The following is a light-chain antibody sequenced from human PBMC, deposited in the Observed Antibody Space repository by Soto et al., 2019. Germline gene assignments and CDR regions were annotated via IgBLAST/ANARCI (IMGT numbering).Light chain of an antibody. CDR3: QSYDSSLSGYF. J-gene: IGLJ1*01. CDR1: SSDIGAYNF. CDR2: DVN. Sequence: QSVLTQPASVSGSPGQSITISCTGTSSDIGAYNFVSWYQQHPGKAPKLMLYDVNIRPSGVSNRFSGSKSGNSASLTITGLQAEDEADYYCQSYDSSLSGYFFGTGTKVTVL. V-gene: IGLV2-14*03.